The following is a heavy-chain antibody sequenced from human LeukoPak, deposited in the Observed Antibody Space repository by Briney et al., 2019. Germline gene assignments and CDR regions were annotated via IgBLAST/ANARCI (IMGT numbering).Heavy chain of an antibody. CDR2: IYYSGST. V-gene: IGHV4-59*08. J-gene: IGHJ4*02. Sequence: TSETLSLTCTVSGGSISSYYWSWIRQPPGKGLEWIGYIYYSGSTNYNPSLKSRVTISVDTSKNQFSLKLSSVTAADTAVYYCARHTNFGSGSYYSYWGQGTLVTVSS. CDR1: GGSISSYY. D-gene: IGHD3-10*01. CDR3: ARHTNFGSGSYYSY.